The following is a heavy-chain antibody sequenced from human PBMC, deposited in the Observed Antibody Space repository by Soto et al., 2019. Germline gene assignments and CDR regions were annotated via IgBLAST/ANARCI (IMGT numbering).Heavy chain of an antibody. CDR1: GGTFSSYA. J-gene: IGHJ6*02. Sequence: GASVEVSCKASGGTFSSYAISWVRQAPGQGLEWMGGIIPIFGTANYAQKFQGRVTITADESTSTAYMELSSLRSEDTAVYYCARGLYDSSGYYYGPKGYYYYGMDVWGQGTTVTVSS. CDR2: IIPIFGTA. V-gene: IGHV1-69*13. D-gene: IGHD3-22*01. CDR3: ARGLYDSSGYYYGPKGYYYYGMDV.